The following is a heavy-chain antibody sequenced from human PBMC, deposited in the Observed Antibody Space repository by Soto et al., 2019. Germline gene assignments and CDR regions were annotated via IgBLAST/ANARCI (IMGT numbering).Heavy chain of an antibody. CDR1: GGSISSGGYY. J-gene: IGHJ5*02. V-gene: IGHV4-31*03. CDR2: IYYSEST. CDR3: ARDARYCTNGVCSRYNWFDP. Sequence: QVQLQESGPGLVKPSQTLSLTCTVSGGSISSGGYYWSWIRQHPGKGLEWIGYIYYSESTYYNPSLKSRVTISVDTSKNQSSLKLSSVTAADTAVYYCARDARYCTNGVCSRYNWFDPWGQGTLVTVSS. D-gene: IGHD2-8*01.